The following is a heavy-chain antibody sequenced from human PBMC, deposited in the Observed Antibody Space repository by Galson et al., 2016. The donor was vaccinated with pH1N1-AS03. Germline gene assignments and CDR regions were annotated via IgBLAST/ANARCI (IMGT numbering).Heavy chain of an antibody. CDR2: IDLSDSYT. V-gene: IGHV5-10-1*01. D-gene: IGHD3-10*01. CDR3: ASYGSGSSPFDY. Sequence: QSGAEVKKPGQSLRISCKGSGYRFASYWINWVRQMPGKGLEWMGRIDLSDSYTNYSPSFQGHVTISADKSIANAYLQWNSLKASDTAVYYCASYGSGSSPFDYWGQGTLVTVSS. J-gene: IGHJ4*02. CDR1: GYRFASYW.